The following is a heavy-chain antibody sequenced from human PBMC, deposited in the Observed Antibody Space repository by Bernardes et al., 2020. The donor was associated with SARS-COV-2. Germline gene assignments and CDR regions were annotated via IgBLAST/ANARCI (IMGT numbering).Heavy chain of an antibody. CDR3: ASRNDY. V-gene: IGHV3-48*01. CDR1: GFTFSTYS. CDR2: ISSSSTTI. J-gene: IGHJ4*02. Sequence: GGSLRLSRAASGFTFSTYSMNWVRQAPGKGLEWLSYISSSSTTIHYADSVRGRFTISRDNANNSLYLQMNSLRAEDTAVYYCASRNDYWGQGTLVTVSS.